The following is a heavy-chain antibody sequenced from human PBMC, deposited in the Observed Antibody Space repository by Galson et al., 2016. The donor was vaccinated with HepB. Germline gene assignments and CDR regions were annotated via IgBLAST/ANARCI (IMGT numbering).Heavy chain of an antibody. V-gene: IGHV3-48*02. D-gene: IGHD5-24*01. CDR2: IRDTRTI. Sequence: SLRLSCAASGFTFNIFSMNWVRQAPGKGLEWVSYIRDTRTISHADSVKGRFTVSRDDAENSLYLQMNSLRDEDTAVYYCVRDYNFAFDIWGQGTMVTVSS. CDR1: GFTFNIFS. CDR3: VRDYNFAFDI. J-gene: IGHJ3*02.